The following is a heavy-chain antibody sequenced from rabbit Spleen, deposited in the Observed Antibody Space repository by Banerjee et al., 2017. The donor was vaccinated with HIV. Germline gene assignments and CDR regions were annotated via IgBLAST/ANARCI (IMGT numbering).Heavy chain of an antibody. V-gene: IGHV1S45*01. CDR2: IDAGSSGFT. Sequence: QEQLEESGGGLVKPGASLTLTCTASGVSFSSNHYMCWVRQAPGKGLEWIACIDAGSSGFTYFASWAKGRFTCSKTSSTTVTLQMTSLTAADTATYFCARDSASSFSSYGMDLWAKGPSSPS. CDR1: GVSFSSNHY. J-gene: IGHJ6*01. CDR3: ARDSASSFSSYGMDL. D-gene: IGHD8-1*01.